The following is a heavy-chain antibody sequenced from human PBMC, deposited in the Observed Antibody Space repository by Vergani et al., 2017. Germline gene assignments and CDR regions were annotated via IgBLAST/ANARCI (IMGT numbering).Heavy chain of an antibody. CDR3: VKDAGSYESFDDS. D-gene: IGHD1-26*01. V-gene: IGHV3-23*01. Sequence: EVQLLESGGSLKQPGGSVRLFCAASGFTFSTYAMHWVRQATGKEVEWVSALTGDGRSTYYADSFKGRFIISRDNSRGTLYLQMNSLRPEDTASYYCVKDAGSYESFDDSWRQGALVTISS. J-gene: IGHJ4*02. CDR1: GFTFSTYA. CDR2: LTGDGRST.